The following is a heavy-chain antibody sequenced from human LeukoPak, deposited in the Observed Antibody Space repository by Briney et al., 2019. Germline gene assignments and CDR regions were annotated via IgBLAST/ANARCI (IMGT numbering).Heavy chain of an antibody. CDR2: IYSGGST. CDR3: ARGSSGSPFDY. Sequence: GGSLRLFCSASGVTVSSNYMSWVRQDPGEGLEWVSVIYSGGSTYYADSVKGRFTISRDNSKNTLYLQMNSLRAEDTAVYYCARGSSGSPFDYWGQGTLVTVSS. CDR1: GVTVSSNY. V-gene: IGHV3-66*01. D-gene: IGHD3-22*01. J-gene: IGHJ4*02.